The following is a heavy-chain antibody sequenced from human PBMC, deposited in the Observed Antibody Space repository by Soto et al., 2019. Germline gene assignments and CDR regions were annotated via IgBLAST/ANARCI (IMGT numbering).Heavy chain of an antibody. J-gene: IGHJ2*01. D-gene: IGHD3-3*01. Sequence: ASVKVSCKASGYTFTSYGISWVRQAPGQGLEWMGWISAYNGNTNYAQKLQGRITMTTDTSTSTAYMELRSLRSDDTAVYYCARPYYDFWSGRNYWYFDLWGRGTLVTVSS. CDR3: ARPYYDFWSGRNYWYFDL. CDR1: GYTFTSYG. V-gene: IGHV1-18*01. CDR2: ISAYNGNT.